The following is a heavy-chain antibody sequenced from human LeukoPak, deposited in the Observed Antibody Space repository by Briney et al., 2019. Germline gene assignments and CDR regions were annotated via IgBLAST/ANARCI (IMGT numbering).Heavy chain of an antibody. CDR3: XXXXHSAVGGVSSFDY. D-gene: IGHD1-26*01. J-gene: IGHJ4*02. CDR2: IIPILGIA. CDR1: GGTFSSYA. V-gene: IGHV1-69*04. Sequence: SVKVSCKASGGTFSSYAISWVRQAPGQGLEWMGRIIPILGIANYAQKFQGRVTITADKSTSTAYMELSSLRSEDTAVYYCXXXXHSAVGGVSSFDYWGQGTLVTVSS.